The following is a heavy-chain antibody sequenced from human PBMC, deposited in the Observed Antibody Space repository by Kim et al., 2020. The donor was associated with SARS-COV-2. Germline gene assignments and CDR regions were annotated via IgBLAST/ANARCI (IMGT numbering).Heavy chain of an antibody. J-gene: IGHJ3*01. D-gene: IGHD1-1*01. CDR2: IRSKANSYAT. Sequence: GGSLRHSCAASRFTFSDSPMHWVRQASGKGLELVGRIRSKANSYATSYAASVKGRFTISRDDSESTAYLQMNSLKTEDTAVYYCTRIPGTTVAFWDAFDVWGKGTMVTVSS. CDR1: RFTFSDSP. V-gene: IGHV3-73*01. CDR3: TRIPGTTVAFWDAFDV.